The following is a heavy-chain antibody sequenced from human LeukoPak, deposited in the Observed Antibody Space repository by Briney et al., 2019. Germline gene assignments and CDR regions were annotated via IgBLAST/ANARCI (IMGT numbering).Heavy chain of an antibody. Sequence: ASVTVSCKASGYTFSGYYMHWVRQAPGQGLEWMGWINPNSGGTYYTQKFQGRVTMTRDTSISTAYMELSSLRSDDTAVYYCARGGYSGTEKPNDYWGQGTLVTVSS. CDR1: GYTFSGYY. D-gene: IGHD1-26*01. CDR2: INPNSGGT. V-gene: IGHV1-2*02. CDR3: ARGGYSGTEKPNDY. J-gene: IGHJ4*02.